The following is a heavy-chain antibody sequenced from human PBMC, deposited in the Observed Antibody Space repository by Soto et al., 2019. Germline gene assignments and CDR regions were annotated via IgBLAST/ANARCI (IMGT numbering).Heavy chain of an antibody. CDR2: INAGNGNT. Sequence: ASVKVSCKASGYTFTSYAMHWVRQAPGQRLEWMGWINAGNGNTKYSQKFQGRVTITRDTSASTAYMELSSLRSEDTAVYYCARDYYDSSGYYSFDYWGQGTLVTVSS. CDR3: ARDYYDSSGYYSFDY. V-gene: IGHV1-3*01. CDR1: GYTFTSYA. D-gene: IGHD3-22*01. J-gene: IGHJ4*02.